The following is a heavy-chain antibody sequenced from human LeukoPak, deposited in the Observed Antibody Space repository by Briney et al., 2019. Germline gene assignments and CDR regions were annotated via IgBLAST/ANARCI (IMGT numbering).Heavy chain of an antibody. CDR2: IYHSGST. D-gene: IGHD2-15*01. Sequence: SETLSLTCAVSGGSISSSNWWSWVRQPPGTGLEWIGEIYHSGSTNYNPSLKSRVTISVDKSKNQFSLKLSSVTAADTAVYYCARDPSGGSSAEYFQHWGQGTLVTVSS. J-gene: IGHJ1*01. V-gene: IGHV4-4*02. CDR3: ARDPSGGSSAEYFQH. CDR1: GGSISSSNW.